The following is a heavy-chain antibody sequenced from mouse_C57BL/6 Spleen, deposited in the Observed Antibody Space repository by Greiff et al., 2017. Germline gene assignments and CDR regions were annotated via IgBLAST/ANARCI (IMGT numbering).Heavy chain of an antibody. D-gene: IGHD2-2*01. V-gene: IGHV5-17*01. CDR1: GFTFSDYG. J-gene: IGHJ4*01. CDR2: LSSGSSTI. Sequence: DVHLVESGGGLVKPGGSLKLSCAASGFTFSDYGMHWVRQAPEKGLEWVAYLSSGSSTIYYADTVKGRFTISRDNAKNTLFLQMTSLRSEDTAMYYCARGGLRREDYYAMDYWGQGTSVTVSS. CDR3: ARGGLRREDYYAMDY.